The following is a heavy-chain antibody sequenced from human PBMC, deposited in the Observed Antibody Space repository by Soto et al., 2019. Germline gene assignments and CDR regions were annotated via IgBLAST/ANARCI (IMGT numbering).Heavy chain of an antibody. D-gene: IGHD3-9*01. CDR2: IWYDGSNK. Sequence: PGGSLRLSCAASGFTFSSYGMHWVRQAPGKGLEWVAVIWYDGSNKYYADSVKGRFTISRDNSKNTLYLQMNSLRAEDTAVYYCARGPSFYYDILTGYPDFDYWGQGTLVTVSS. CDR3: ARGPSFYYDILTGYPDFDY. V-gene: IGHV3-33*01. CDR1: GFTFSSYG. J-gene: IGHJ4*02.